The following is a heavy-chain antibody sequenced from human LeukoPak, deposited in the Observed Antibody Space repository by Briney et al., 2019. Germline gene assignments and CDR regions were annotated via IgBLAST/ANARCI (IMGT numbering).Heavy chain of an antibody. CDR3: ARVSRGGITASWFDP. D-gene: IGHD6-13*01. J-gene: IGHJ5*02. Sequence: GGSLRLSCEGSGFTFGDYGVGWFRQAPGKGLQWVTSIRSNTYGGSTEYVPSVKGRFTISRDDSNSIAYLQMNSLKAEDAAIYYCARVSRGGITASWFDPWGQGTLVTVSS. V-gene: IGHV3-49*03. CDR1: GFTFGDYG. CDR2: IRSNTYGGST.